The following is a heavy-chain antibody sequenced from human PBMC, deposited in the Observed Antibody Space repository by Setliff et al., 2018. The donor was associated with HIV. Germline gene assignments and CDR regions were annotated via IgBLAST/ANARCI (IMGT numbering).Heavy chain of an antibody. CDR1: GGSFSDYY. Sequence: PSETLSLTCAVYGGSFSDYYWSWSRQPPGKGLEWIGYIYHSGSTYYNPSLKSRVTISIDRSKNQFSLKLSSVTAADTAVYYCARSTYYYGSGKGSGWFDPWGQGTLVTV. J-gene: IGHJ5*02. CDR3: ARSTYYYGSGKGSGWFDP. V-gene: IGHV4-34*01. D-gene: IGHD3-10*01. CDR2: IYHSGST.